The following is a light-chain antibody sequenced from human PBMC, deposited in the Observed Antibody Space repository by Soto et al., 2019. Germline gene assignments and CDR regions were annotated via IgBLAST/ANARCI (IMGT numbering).Light chain of an antibody. J-gene: IGKJ5*01. CDR1: QGLKF. CDR2: EAT. Sequence: DIHMTQSPSSVSASLGDTVTITCRASQGLKFLAWYQQKPGKAPRLLIYEATNLQSGVPPRFSGSGSGTDFTLTISSLQPEDFATYFCQQANSFPITFGQGTRLE. CDR3: QQANSFPIT. V-gene: IGKV1-12*01.